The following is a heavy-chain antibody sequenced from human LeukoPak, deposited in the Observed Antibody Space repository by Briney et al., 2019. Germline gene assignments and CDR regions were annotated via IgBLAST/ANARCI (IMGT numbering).Heavy chain of an antibody. CDR1: GYTFTGYY. Sequence: ASVKVSCKASGYTFTGYYMHWVRQAPGQGLEWMGWISPNSGGTNYAQKFQGRVTMTRDTSISTAYMELSNLSSDDTAIYFCARYSNSGGDYWGQGTLVTVSS. V-gene: IGHV1-2*02. J-gene: IGHJ4*02. CDR3: ARYSNSGGDY. CDR2: ISPNSGGT. D-gene: IGHD4-11*01.